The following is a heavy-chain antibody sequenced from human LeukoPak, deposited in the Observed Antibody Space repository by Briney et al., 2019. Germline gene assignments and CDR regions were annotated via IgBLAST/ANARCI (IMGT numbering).Heavy chain of an antibody. CDR1: GYTLTELS. V-gene: IGHV1-24*01. Sequence: ASVKVSCKVSGYTLTELSMHWVRQAPGKGLEWMGGFDPEDGETIYAQKFQGRVTMTEDTSTDTAYMELSSLRSEDTAVYYCATNHPKLHDYGDLDYWGQGTLVTVSS. CDR3: ATNHPKLHDYGDLDY. J-gene: IGHJ4*02. D-gene: IGHD4-17*01. CDR2: FDPEDGET.